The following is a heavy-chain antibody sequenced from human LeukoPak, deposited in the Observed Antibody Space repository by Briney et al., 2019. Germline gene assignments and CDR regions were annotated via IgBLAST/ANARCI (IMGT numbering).Heavy chain of an antibody. CDR1: GFTFSTYW. CDR2: MNPDGSGS. V-gene: IGHV3-74*01. J-gene: IGHJ4*02. D-gene: IGHD3-16*01. Sequence: GGSLRLSCAASGFTFSTYWMHWVRHAPGKGLVWVSRMNPDGSGSYYADSVKGRFTISRDNAKNTLYLQMNSLRAEDTAVYYCTRNLYGDCWGQGTLVTVSS. CDR3: TRNLYGDC.